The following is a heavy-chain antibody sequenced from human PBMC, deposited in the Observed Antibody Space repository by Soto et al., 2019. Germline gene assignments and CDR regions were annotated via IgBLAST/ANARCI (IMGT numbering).Heavy chain of an antibody. Sequence: VGSLRLSCAASGFTFSSYWMSWFREAPVNGLEWVANIKQDGSEKYYVDSVKGRFTISRDNAKNSLYLQMNSLRAEDTAVYYCARWGRSLHELRFLEWLPRDYYYYAMDVWGQGTTVTVSS. CDR2: IKQDGSEK. CDR1: GFTFSSYW. V-gene: IGHV3-7*04. J-gene: IGHJ6*02. D-gene: IGHD3-3*01. CDR3: ARWGRSLHELRFLEWLPRDYYYYAMDV.